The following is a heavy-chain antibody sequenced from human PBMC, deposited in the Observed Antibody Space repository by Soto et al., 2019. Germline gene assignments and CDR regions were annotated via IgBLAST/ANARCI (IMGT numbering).Heavy chain of an antibody. CDR3: ARVQTYSSSWYHFDY. D-gene: IGHD6-19*01. V-gene: IGHV4-59*01. CDR1: GGSISSYY. Sequence: PSETLSLTCTVSGGSISSYYWSWIRQPPGKGLEWIGYIYYSGSTNYNPSLKSRVTISVDTSKNQFSLKLSSVTAEDTAVYYCARVQTYSSSWYHFDYWGLGTLVTVSS. CDR2: IYYSGST. J-gene: IGHJ4*02.